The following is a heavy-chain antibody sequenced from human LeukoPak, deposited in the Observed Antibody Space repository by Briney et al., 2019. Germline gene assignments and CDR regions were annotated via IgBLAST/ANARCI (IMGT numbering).Heavy chain of an antibody. J-gene: IGHJ6*03. CDR2: ISGSGGST. D-gene: IGHD3-9*01. V-gene: IGHV3-23*01. CDR1: GFMFTSYW. Sequence: GGSLRLSCAASGFMFTSYWMSWVRQAPGKGLEWVSAISGSGGSTYYADSVKGRFTISRDNSKNTLYLQMNSLRAEDTAVYYCAKDGGEYYDILTGYYPRLYYMDVWGKGTTVTISS. CDR3: AKDGGEYYDILTGYYPRLYYMDV.